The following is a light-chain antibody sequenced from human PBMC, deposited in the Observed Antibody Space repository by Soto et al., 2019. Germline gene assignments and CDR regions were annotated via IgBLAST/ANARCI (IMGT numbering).Light chain of an antibody. J-gene: IGKJ1*01. CDR2: ASS. Sequence: DIQLTQSPSSLSASVGDRVTITCRASQTINGYLNWYQHKPGRAPRFLIFASSSLQTGVPSRFSGSASGTDFTLTIGGLQPEDGATYFCQQTFSIPWTFGQGTKVEIK. CDR1: QTINGY. V-gene: IGKV1-39*01. CDR3: QQTFSIPWT.